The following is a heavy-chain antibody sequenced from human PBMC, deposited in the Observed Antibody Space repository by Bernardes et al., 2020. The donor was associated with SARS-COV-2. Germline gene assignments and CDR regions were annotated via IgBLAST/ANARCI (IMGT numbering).Heavy chain of an antibody. J-gene: IGHJ6*02. V-gene: IGHV3-11*06. CDR2: ISSSSSYT. CDR3: ARDPYDYVWGSYRSYYYYYGMDV. Sequence: GGSLRLCCAASGFTFSDYYMSWIRQAPGKGLEWVSYISSSSSYTNYADSVKGRFTISRDNAKNSLYLQMNSLRAEDTAVYYCARDPYDYVWGSYRSYYYYYGMDVWGQGTTVTVSS. CDR1: GFTFSDYY. D-gene: IGHD3-16*02.